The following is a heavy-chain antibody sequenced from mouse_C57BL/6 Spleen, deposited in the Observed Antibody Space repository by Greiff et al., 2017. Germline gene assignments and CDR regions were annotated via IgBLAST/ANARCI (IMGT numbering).Heavy chain of an antibody. V-gene: IGHV5-17*01. CDR1: GFTFSDYG. Sequence: DVKLVESGGGLVKPGGSLKLSCAASGFTFSDYGMHWVRQAPEKGLEWVAYISSGSSTIYYADTVKGRFTISRDNAKNTLFLQMTSLRSEDTAMYYCARARQLRLGAMDYWGQGTSVTVSS. CDR2: ISSGSSTI. D-gene: IGHD3-2*02. J-gene: IGHJ4*01. CDR3: ARARQLRLGAMDY.